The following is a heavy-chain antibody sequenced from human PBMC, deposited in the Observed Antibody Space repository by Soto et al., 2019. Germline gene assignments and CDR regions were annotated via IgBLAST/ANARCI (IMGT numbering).Heavy chain of an antibody. D-gene: IGHD3-22*01. V-gene: IGHV4-34*01. CDR3: STRAYDTNGYYRFDP. CDR1: GGSFSGHS. Sequence: SETLSLTCAVYGGSFSGHSWTWIRQSPGKGLEWIGDINHSGRVNYSPSLKSRVTISLDTSKNQFSLTLSTVTAADTAMYYCSTRAYDTNGYYRFDPWGQGTLVTVSS. J-gene: IGHJ5*01. CDR2: INHSGRV.